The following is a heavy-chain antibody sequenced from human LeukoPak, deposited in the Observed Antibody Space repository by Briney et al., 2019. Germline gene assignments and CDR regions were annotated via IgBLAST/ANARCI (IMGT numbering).Heavy chain of an antibody. D-gene: IGHD3-22*01. V-gene: IGHV3-30*03. Sequence: GGSLRLSCAASGFTFSSHDMHWVRQAPGKGLEWVSIISYDGGKKDYADSVKGRFTISRDNSKNTLYLQMNSLKTEDTAVYYCTTDLWITMIVDNYDYWGQGTRVTVSS. CDR1: GFTFSSHD. CDR3: TTDLWITMIVDNYDY. J-gene: IGHJ4*02. CDR2: ISYDGGKK.